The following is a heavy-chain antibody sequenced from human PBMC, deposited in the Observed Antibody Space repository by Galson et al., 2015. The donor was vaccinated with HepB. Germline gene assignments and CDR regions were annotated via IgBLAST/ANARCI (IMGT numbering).Heavy chain of an antibody. CDR2: ISYDGSNK. J-gene: IGHJ6*02. CDR1: GFTFSSYG. CDR3: AKGGIGPTYYDFWSGPTLPYYYHGMDV. V-gene: IGHV3-30*18. D-gene: IGHD3-3*01. Sequence: SLRLSCAASGFTFSSYGMHWVRQAPGKGLEWVAVISYDGSNKYYADSVKGRFTISRDNSKNTLYLQMNSLRAEDTAVYYCAKGGIGPTYYDFWSGPTLPYYYHGMDVWGQGTTVTVSS.